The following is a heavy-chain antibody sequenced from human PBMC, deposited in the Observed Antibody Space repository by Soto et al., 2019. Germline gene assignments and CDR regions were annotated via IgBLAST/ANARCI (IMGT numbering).Heavy chain of an antibody. Sequence: ASVKVSCKASGYTFTGYYMHWVRQAPGQGLEWMGWINPNSGGTNYAQKFQGWVTMTRDTSISTAYMELSRLRSDDTAVYYCARSPGIAAAGMYYYYGLDVWGQGTTVTVSS. CDR2: INPNSGGT. V-gene: IGHV1-2*04. CDR3: ARSPGIAAAGMYYYYGLDV. CDR1: GYTFTGYY. J-gene: IGHJ6*02. D-gene: IGHD6-13*01.